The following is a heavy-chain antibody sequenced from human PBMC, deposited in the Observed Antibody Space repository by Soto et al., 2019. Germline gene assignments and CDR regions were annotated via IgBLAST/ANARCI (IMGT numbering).Heavy chain of an antibody. Sequence: SETLSLTCTVSGASITTYYWSWIRQPPGKGLEWIGYISYSGSTDYNPSLKSRVTISFDASKNQISLQVRSATAADAAVYYCARHFKHYYDSSGYYYLDYWGQGTLVTVS. CDR2: ISYSGST. V-gene: IGHV4-59*01. D-gene: IGHD3-22*01. CDR1: GASITTYY. CDR3: ARHFKHYYDSSGYYYLDY. J-gene: IGHJ4*02.